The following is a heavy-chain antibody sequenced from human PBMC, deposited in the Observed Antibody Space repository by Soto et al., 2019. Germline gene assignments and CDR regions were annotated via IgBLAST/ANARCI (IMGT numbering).Heavy chain of an antibody. CDR1: GGPFGSSA. Sequence: QVQLVQSGADVKKPGSSVKVSCKTSGGPFGSSAISWVRQAPAQGLEWMGEVIPVFDKANYAQNFQGRLPITADEPTGTVFMQLSSLTSEDTAVYFCARLRRDWGDAFDLWGLGTFVTVSS. CDR2: VIPVFDKA. V-gene: IGHV1-69*01. J-gene: IGHJ3*01. D-gene: IGHD3-16*01. CDR3: ARLRRDWGDAFDL.